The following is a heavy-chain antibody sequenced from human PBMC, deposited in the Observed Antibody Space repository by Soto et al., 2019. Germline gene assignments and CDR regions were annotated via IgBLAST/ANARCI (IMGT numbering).Heavy chain of an antibody. J-gene: IGHJ5*02. V-gene: IGHV4-30-4*01. CDR3: ARGRYCLRGDCLPNWFDP. CDR1: AACDTSPEHY. D-gene: IGHD2-15*01. CDR2: IYYGGSA. Sequence: SETLSLTCSVSAACDTSPEHYWTWIRQSPGKGLEWIGYIYYGGSAVYKPSLKGRRTVSLDTSKNQFSLILTSVTAADTAVYVCARGRYCLRGDCLPNWFDPWGQGTLVSVS.